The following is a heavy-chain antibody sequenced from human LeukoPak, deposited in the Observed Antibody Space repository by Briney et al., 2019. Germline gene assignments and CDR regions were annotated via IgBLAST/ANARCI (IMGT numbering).Heavy chain of an antibody. CDR2: ISGYQGST. V-gene: IGHV1-18*01. Sequence: ASVKVSCKASGYTFTNYGITWVRQAPGQGLGWMGWISGYQGSTKYAQNFQGRVTMTIDTSTSTASMDLGSMRSDDTAIYFCARSDLGTITAGPFKYWGQGTLVAVSS. CDR1: GYTFTNYG. J-gene: IGHJ4*02. D-gene: IGHD5-24*01. CDR3: ARSDLGTITAGPFKY.